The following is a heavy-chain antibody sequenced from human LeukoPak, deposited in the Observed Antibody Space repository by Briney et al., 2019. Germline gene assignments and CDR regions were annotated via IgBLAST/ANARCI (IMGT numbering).Heavy chain of an antibody. V-gene: IGHV3-74*01. Sequence: PGGSLRLSCAASGVIFSTTWMHWVRQAPGKGLMWVSHVSSDGSRTYADSVKGRFTVSRDNNKDMVYLQMSSLRAEDTAVYYCATDGAYGLTHWGQGTLVTASS. CDR2: VSSDGSRT. CDR1: GVIFSTTW. CDR3: ATDGAYGLTH. D-gene: IGHD3-16*01. J-gene: IGHJ4*02.